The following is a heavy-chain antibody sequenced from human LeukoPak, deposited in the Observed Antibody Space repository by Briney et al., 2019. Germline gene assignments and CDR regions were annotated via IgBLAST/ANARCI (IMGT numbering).Heavy chain of an antibody. CDR2: VSGSGDST. J-gene: IGHJ5*02. V-gene: IGHV3-23*01. CDR1: GFTFRTYA. CDR3: AKGPTMMGMVIATFDT. Sequence: AGSLRLSCVASGFTFRTYAMSWVRQAPGKGLEWVSTVSGSGDSTYDADSLEGRFTISRDNSKSTLYLQMKSLRADDTAVYYCAKGPTMMGMVIATFDTWGQGILVTVSS. D-gene: IGHD3-22*01.